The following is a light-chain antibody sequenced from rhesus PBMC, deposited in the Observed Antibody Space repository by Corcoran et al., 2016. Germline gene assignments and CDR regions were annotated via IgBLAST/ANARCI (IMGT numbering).Light chain of an antibody. CDR2: DTS. V-gene: IGKV1-25*01. J-gene: IGKJ1*01. Sequence: DIQMTQSPSSLSASVGDTVTITCQASQDISKYLAWYQQRPGKAPKLLISDTSPLQSGVPSRFSGSGSGTESTLTISSLQPEDFATYYCQQHNSYPRTFGQGTKVEIK. CDR3: QQHNSYPRT. CDR1: QDISKY.